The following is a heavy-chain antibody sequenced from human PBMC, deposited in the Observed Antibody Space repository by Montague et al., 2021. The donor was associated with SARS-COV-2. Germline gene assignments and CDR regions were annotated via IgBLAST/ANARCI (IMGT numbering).Heavy chain of an antibody. V-gene: IGHV4-59*01. CDR3: ARFQRTRLLFGTLYYGMDV. Sequence: SETLSLTCAVYGGSLSGYYWSWIRQAPGKGLEWIGYIYYSGGTYYNPSLTSRVTISVDTSKNQFSLKLSSVTAADTAVYYCARFQRTRLLFGTLYYGMDVWGQGTTVTVSS. CDR1: GGSLSGYY. D-gene: IGHD2-21*02. CDR2: IYYSGGT. J-gene: IGHJ6*02.